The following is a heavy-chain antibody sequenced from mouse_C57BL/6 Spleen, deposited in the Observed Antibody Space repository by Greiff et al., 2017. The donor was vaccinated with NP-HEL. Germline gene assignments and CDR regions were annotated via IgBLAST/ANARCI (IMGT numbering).Heavy chain of an antibody. CDR2: IHPNSGST. CDR1: GYTFTSYW. CDR3: ARWGLLYAMDY. V-gene: IGHV1-64*01. J-gene: IGHJ4*01. D-gene: IGHD1-1*01. Sequence: QVQLQQSGAELVKPGASVKLSCKASGYTFTSYWMHWVKQRPGQGLEWIGMIHPNSGSTNYNEKFKSKATLTVDKSSSTAYMQLSSLTSEDSAVYYCARWGLLYAMDYWGQGTSVTVSS.